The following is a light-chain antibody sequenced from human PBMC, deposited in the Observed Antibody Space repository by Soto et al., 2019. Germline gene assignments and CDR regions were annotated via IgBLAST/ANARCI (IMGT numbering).Light chain of an antibody. J-gene: IGKJ5*01. V-gene: IGKV1-5*01. CDR1: QTISVS. CDR3: QQYNNWPPIT. CDR2: DAS. Sequence: IQMTQSPSTLSASVGDTVTITCRASQTISVSLAWYRQKPGKAPNLLIYDASTLQEGVPSRFSGSGSGTEFTLTISSLQSEDFAVYYCQQYNNWPPITFGQGTRLE.